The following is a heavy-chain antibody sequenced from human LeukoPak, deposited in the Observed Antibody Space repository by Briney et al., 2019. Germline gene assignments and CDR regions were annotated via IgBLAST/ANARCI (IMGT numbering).Heavy chain of an antibody. CDR2: IYYSGST. Sequence: SETLSLTCTVSGGSISSYYWSWIRQPPGKGLGWIGYIYYSGSTNYNPSLKSRVTISVDTSKNQFSLKLSSVTAADTAVYYCARDGGSSIAYYYYYYMDVWGKGTTVTVSS. CDR1: GGSISSYY. V-gene: IGHV4-59*01. CDR3: ARDGGSSIAYYYYYYMDV. J-gene: IGHJ6*03. D-gene: IGHD6-6*01.